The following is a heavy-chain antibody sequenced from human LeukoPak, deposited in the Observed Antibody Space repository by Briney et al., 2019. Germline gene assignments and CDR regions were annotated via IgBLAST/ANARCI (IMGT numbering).Heavy chain of an antibody. J-gene: IGHJ4*02. V-gene: IGHV3-48*01. CDR2: IDKTSSNI. D-gene: IGHD3-22*01. CDR1: GFIFTDYR. CDR3: ARGYYDNSGYYFPFDF. Sequence: GGSLRLSCAASGFIFTDYRINWVRQAPGKGLEWISYIDKTSSNIYYADSVKGRFTISRDNAKNSLYLQMNSLRAEDTAVYYCARGYYDNSGYYFPFDFWGQGTLVTVSS.